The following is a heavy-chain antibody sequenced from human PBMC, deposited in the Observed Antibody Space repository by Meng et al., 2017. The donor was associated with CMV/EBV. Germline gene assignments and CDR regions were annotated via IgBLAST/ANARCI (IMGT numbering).Heavy chain of an antibody. CDR1: GFTFSSYS. CDR2: ISSSSSYI. V-gene: IGHV3-21*01. Sequence: GESLKISCAASGFTFSSYSMNWVRQAPGKGLEWVSSISSSSSYIYYADSVKGRFTISRDNAKNSLYLQMNSLRAEDTAVYYCARGAFIVGATRYYGMDVWGQETTVTV. CDR3: ARGAFIVGATRYYGMDV. D-gene: IGHD1-26*01. J-gene: IGHJ6*02.